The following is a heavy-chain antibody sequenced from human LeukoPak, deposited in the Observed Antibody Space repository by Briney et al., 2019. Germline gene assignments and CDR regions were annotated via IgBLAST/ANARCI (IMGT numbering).Heavy chain of an antibody. Sequence: GRSLRLSCAASGFTFSSYAMHWVRPAPGKGLEWVAVISYDGSNKYYADSVKGRFTISRDNSKNTLYLQMNSLRAEDTAVYYCARGDYYGSGSYYRLDYWGQGTLVTVSS. CDR3: ARGDYYGSGSYYRLDY. J-gene: IGHJ4*02. CDR1: GFTFSSYA. CDR2: ISYDGSNK. V-gene: IGHV3-30*04. D-gene: IGHD3-10*01.